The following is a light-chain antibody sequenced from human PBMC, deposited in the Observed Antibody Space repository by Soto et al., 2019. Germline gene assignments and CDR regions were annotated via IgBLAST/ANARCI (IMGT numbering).Light chain of an antibody. CDR2: YDS. CDR3: QVWDSSSDPSGV. V-gene: IGLV3-21*04. Sequence: SSELTQPPSGSVAPGKTARITCGGNNSGSKSVHWYQQKPGQAPVLVIYYDSDRPSGIPERFSGSKSGNTATLTISRVEAGDEADYYCQVWDSSSDPSGVFGGGTKVTVL. J-gene: IGLJ2*01. CDR1: NSGSKS.